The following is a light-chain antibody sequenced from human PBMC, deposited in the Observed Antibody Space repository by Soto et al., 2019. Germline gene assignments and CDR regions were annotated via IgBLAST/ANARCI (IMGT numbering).Light chain of an antibody. Sequence: QSALTQPRSVSGSPGQTVTISCTGTSSDVGGYNYVSWYQQHPVKAPKVLIYEVTKRPSGVPDRFSGSKSGNTASLTISGLQAEDEADYYCCSYAGSYDWVFGGGTKLTVL. V-gene: IGLV2-11*01. CDR3: CSYAGSYDWV. CDR1: SSDVGGYNY. J-gene: IGLJ3*02. CDR2: EVT.